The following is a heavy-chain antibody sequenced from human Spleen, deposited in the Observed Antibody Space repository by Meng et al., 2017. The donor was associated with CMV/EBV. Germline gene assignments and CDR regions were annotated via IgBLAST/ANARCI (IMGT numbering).Heavy chain of an antibody. D-gene: IGHD2-15*01. V-gene: IGHV3-23*01. Sequence: FTFSDYAMSWVRQAPGKGLECVSSISGSGGDTYYADSVKGRFTISRDKSTNTLSLQMTSLRADDTAVYYCAKSSIVLLLSAATDFDLWGQGTLVTVSS. CDR3: AKSSIVLLLSAATDFDL. J-gene: IGHJ5*02. CDR1: FTFSDYA. CDR2: ISGSGGDT.